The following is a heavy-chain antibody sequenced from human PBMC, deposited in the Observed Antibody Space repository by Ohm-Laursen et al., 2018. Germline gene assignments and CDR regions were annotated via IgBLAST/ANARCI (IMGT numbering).Heavy chain of an antibody. D-gene: IGHD2/OR15-2a*01. CDR2: IVGSASRT. Sequence: GSLRLSCAASGFAFSTYDMTWVRQAPGKGLEWVSAIVGSASRTFYADSVKGRFTISRDNSKNTVYLQMNSLRAEDTAVYYCAKEDYWRAFDIWGQGTMVTVSS. J-gene: IGHJ3*02. CDR3: AKEDYWRAFDI. V-gene: IGHV3-23*01. CDR1: GFAFSTYD.